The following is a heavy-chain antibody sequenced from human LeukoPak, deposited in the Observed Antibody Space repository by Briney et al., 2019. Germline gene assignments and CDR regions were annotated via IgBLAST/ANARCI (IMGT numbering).Heavy chain of an antibody. D-gene: IGHD2-2*01. Sequence: ASVKVSCKASGYTFTSYDINWVRQATGQGLEWMGWMNPNSGNTGYAQKFQGRVTMTTDTSTSTAYMELRSLRSDDTAVYYCARDQLEAFDYWGQGTLVTVSS. CDR3: ARDQLEAFDY. CDR1: GYTFTSYD. V-gene: IGHV1-8*01. CDR2: MNPNSGNT. J-gene: IGHJ4*02.